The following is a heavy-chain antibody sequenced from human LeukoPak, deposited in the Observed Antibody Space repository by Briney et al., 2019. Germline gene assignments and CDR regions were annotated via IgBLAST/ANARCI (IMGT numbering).Heavy chain of an antibody. CDR1: GFTFSSHP. V-gene: IGHV3-64*01. CDR2: ISSNGDST. CDR3: ARAYYDSGGYYYDY. J-gene: IGHJ4*02. D-gene: IGHD3-22*01. Sequence: GGSLRLSCAASGFTFSSHPMHWVRQAPGKGLEYVSAISSNGDSTYYANSVKGRFTISRDNSKNTLYLQMGSLRAEDMAVYYCARAYYDSGGYYYDYWGQGTLVTVSS.